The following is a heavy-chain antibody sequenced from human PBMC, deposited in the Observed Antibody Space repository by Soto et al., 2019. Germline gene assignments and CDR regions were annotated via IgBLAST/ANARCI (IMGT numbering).Heavy chain of an antibody. D-gene: IGHD5-12*01. V-gene: IGHV7-4-1*01. CDR2: INTNTGNP. CDR1: GYTFTSYA. Sequence: ASVKVSCKASGYTFTSYAMNWVRQAPGQGLEWMGWINTNTGNPTYAQGFTGRLVFSLDTSVSTAYLQICSLKAEDTAVHYCARGGYSYGQGYSGYDYHYYYYGMDVWGQGTTVTVSS. J-gene: IGHJ6*02. CDR3: ARGGYSYGQGYSGYDYHYYYYGMDV.